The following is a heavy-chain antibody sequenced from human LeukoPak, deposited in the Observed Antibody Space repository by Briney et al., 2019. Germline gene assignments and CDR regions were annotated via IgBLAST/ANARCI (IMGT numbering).Heavy chain of an antibody. CDR3: ARAGHGSYRHDY. V-gene: IGHV1-2*06. CDR1: GYTFTGYY. Sequence: GASVKVSCKASGYTFTGYYMHWVRQAPGQGLEWMGRINPNSGGTDYAQKFQGRVTMTRDTSISTAYMELSRLRSDDTAVYYCARAGHGSYRHDYWGQGTLVTVSS. CDR2: INPNSGGT. J-gene: IGHJ4*02. D-gene: IGHD1-26*01.